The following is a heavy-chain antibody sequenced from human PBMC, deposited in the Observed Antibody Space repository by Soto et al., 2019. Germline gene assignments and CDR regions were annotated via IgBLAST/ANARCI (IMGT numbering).Heavy chain of an antibody. CDR2: ICSSSSTI. D-gene: IGHD3-10*01. CDR3: ARDYYYGSGGAYFDY. Sequence: GGSLRLSCAASGFTFSSYSMNWVRQAPGKGLEWVSYICSSSSTIYYADSVKGRFTNSRDNAKNSLYLKMNSLRAEDTAVYYCARDYYYGSGGAYFDYWGQGTLVTVSS. J-gene: IGHJ4*02. V-gene: IGHV3-48*01. CDR1: GFTFSSYS.